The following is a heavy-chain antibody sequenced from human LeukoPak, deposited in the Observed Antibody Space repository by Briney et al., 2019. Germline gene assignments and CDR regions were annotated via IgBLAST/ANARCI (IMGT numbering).Heavy chain of an antibody. Sequence: GGPLSLSWEPSGFPFSTMPMTGARQPQGRGLEGVSVISGRGGSTYYADSVKGRFTISRDNSKNTLYLQMNSLRAEDTAVYYCAKDYIVVVVAAPDAFDIWGQGTMVTVSS. CDR2: ISGRGGST. J-gene: IGHJ3*02. CDR1: GFPFSTMP. V-gene: IGHV3-23*01. CDR3: AKDYIVVVVAAPDAFDI. D-gene: IGHD2-15*01.